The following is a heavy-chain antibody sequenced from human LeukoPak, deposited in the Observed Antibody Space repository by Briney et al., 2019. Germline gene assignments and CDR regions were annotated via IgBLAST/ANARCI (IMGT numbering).Heavy chain of an antibody. D-gene: IGHD5-24*01. J-gene: IGHJ4*02. CDR1: GGSISSYY. CDR3: ARVRGRDGYNYHYFDY. V-gene: IGHV4-4*09. Sequence: PSETLSLTCTVSGGSISSYYWSWIRQPPGKGLEWIGYIYTSGSTNYTPSLKSRVTISVDTSKNQFSLKLSSVTAADTAVYYCARVRGRDGYNYHYFDYWGQGTLVTVSS. CDR2: IYTSGST.